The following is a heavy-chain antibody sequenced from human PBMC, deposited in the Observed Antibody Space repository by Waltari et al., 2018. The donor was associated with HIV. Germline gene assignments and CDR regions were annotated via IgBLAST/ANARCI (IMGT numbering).Heavy chain of an antibody. J-gene: IGHJ4*02. V-gene: IGHV4-39*01. Sequence: QLQLQESGPGLVKPSETLSLTCTVSDGSISTSSYYWGWIRQPPGKGLEWIGSIFYSGSTYYNPSLESRVTISVDTSKNQFSLKLSSVTAADTAVFYCARTGMSIFPGVPDYFDNWGQGTLVTVSS. CDR3: ARTGMSIFPGVPDYFDN. CDR1: DGSISTSSYY. CDR2: IFYSGST. D-gene: IGHD3-3*02.